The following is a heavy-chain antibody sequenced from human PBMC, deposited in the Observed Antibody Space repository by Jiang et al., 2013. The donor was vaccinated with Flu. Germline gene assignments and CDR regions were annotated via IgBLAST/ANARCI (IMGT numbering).Heavy chain of an antibody. J-gene: IGHJ4*02. Sequence: SCKASGYTFTDYGMNWVRQAPGQGLEWMGRINTKTGNPTLAQAFTGRFVFSLATSVSTAYLQITSLKPEDTAIYYCARLISTYYYDSWGQGTLVTVSS. V-gene: IGHV7-4-1*02. D-gene: IGHD2-21*01. CDR1: GYTFTDYG. CDR2: INTKTGNP. CDR3: ARLISTYYYDS.